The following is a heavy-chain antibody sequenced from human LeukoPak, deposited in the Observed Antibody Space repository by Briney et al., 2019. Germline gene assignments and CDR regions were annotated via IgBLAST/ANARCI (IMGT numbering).Heavy chain of an antibody. CDR2: VRSGTS. V-gene: IGHV4-59*01. D-gene: IGHD2-15*01. CDR3: ARDIGGWFDY. J-gene: IGHJ5*01. CDR1: GVSMSNYY. Sequence: SETLSLTCTVSGVSMSNYYRTWIRQPPGKGLEWIRYVRSGTSDHEPPLKRRVTISADPSRNPFSLNLNSVTAADTAVYYCARDIGGWFDYWGQGILVSVFS.